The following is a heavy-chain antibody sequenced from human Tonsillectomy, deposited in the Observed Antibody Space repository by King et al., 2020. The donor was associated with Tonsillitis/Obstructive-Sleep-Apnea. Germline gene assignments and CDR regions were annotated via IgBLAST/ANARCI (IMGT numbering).Heavy chain of an antibody. CDR3: ARDWSYYYGSGSSGWFDP. CDR2: ISISGTTI. CDR1: RFTFSDYY. Sequence: VQLVESGGGLVKPGGSLRLSCAASRFTFSDYYMSWIRQAPGKGPEWVPYISISGTTIYYADSVKGRFTISRDNAKNSLYLQMNSLRAEDTAVYYCARDWSYYYGSGSSGWFDPWGQGTLVTVSS. V-gene: IGHV3-11*01. D-gene: IGHD3-10*01. J-gene: IGHJ5*02.